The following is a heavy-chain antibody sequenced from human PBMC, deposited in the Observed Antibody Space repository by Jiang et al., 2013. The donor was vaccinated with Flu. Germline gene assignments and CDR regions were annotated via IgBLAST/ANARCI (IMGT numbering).Heavy chain of an antibody. CDR1: GFTFSGYW. V-gene: IGHV3-74*01. CDR3: AMGHSRGDY. Sequence: VESGGGLVQPGGSLRLSCEASGFTFSGYWMHWVRQAPGKGLVWVARINTDGSTINYADFVKGRFTISRDNAKSALYLQMNSLRAEDTAAYYCAMGHSRGDYWGLGTLVIVSS. J-gene: IGHJ4*02. D-gene: IGHD3-22*01. CDR2: INTDGSTI.